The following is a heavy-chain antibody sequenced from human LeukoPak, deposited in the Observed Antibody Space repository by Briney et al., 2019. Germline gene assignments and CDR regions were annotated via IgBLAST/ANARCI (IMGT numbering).Heavy chain of an antibody. V-gene: IGHV4-59*01. CDR3: ARFSVAAAGTGWFDP. J-gene: IGHJ5*02. CDR1: GVSISSYY. CDR2: IYYSGST. Sequence: SETLSLTCTVSGVSISSYYWSWIRQPPGKGLELIGYIYYSGSTNYNPSLKSRVTISVDTSKNQLSLKLSSVTAADTAVYYCARFSVAAAGTGWFDPWGQGTLVTVSS. D-gene: IGHD6-13*01.